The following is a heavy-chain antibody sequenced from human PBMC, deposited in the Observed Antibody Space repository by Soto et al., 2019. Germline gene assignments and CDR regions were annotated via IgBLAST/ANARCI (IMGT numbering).Heavy chain of an antibody. V-gene: IGHV3-73*02. CDR3: TRHRDYCSGGSCYTPDFDY. CDR1: GFTFSGSA. J-gene: IGHJ4*02. Sequence: EVQLVESGGGLVQPGGSLKLSCAASGFTFSGSAMHWVRQASGKGLEWVGRIRSKANSYATAYAASVKGRFTISRDDSKNTAYLQMNSLKTEDTAVYYCTRHRDYCSGGSCYTPDFDYWGQGTLVIVSS. CDR2: IRSKANSYAT. D-gene: IGHD2-15*01.